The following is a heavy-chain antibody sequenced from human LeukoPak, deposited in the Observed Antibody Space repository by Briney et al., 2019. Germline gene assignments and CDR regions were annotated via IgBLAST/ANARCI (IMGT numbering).Heavy chain of an antibody. CDR1: GYSISSDYF. CDR2: IYYSGST. J-gene: IGHJ6*03. V-gene: IGHV4-30-4*08. Sequence: SETLSLTCTVSGYSISSDYFWGWIRQPPGKGLEWIGYIYYSGSTYYNPSLKSRVTISVDTSKNQFSLKLSSVTAADTAVYYCARASTIFGVVYYYYYYMDVWGKGTTVTVSS. D-gene: IGHD3-3*01. CDR3: ARASTIFGVVYYYYYYMDV.